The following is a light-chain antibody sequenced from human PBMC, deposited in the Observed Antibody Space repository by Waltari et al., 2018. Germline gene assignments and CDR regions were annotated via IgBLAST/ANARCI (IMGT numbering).Light chain of an antibody. J-gene: IGLJ1*01. V-gene: IGLV2-8*01. CDR3: SSYAGSNNLGV. CDR2: EVY. CDR1: SSDVGGYSY. Sequence: QSALTQPPSASGSPGQSVTISCTGTSSDVGGYSYVSWYQHHPGNAPKLIIYEVYNPPPGFTALFSGCKSGNTASLTVSGLEAEDEADYYGSSYAGSNNLGVFGTGTKVTVL.